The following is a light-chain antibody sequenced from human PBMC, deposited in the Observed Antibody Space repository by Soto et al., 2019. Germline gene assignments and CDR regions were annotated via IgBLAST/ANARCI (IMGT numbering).Light chain of an antibody. CDR1: SSNIGAGYD. Sequence: QPVLTQPPSVSGAPGQRVTISCTGSSSNIGAGYDVHWYQQLPGTAPKLLIFGNTNRPSGVPDRFSGSKSGTSASLAITGLQAEDEADYYCQSYDSSLMGVVFGGGTKVTVL. CDR3: QSYDSSLMGVV. CDR2: GNT. J-gene: IGLJ2*01. V-gene: IGLV1-40*01.